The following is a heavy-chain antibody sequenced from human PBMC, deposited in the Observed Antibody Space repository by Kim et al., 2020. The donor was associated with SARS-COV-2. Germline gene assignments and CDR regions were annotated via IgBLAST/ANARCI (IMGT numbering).Heavy chain of an antibody. J-gene: IGHJ6*02. D-gene: IGHD5-18*01. CDR3: AKDIVDTAMESGYYYYYYGMDV. Sequence: GGSLRLSCAASGFTFDDYAMHWVRQAPGKGLEWVSLISGDGGSKYYADSVKGRFTISRDNSKNSLYLQMNSLRTEDTALYYCAKDIVDTAMESGYYYYYYGMDVWGQGTTVTVSS. CDR1: GFTFDDYA. V-gene: IGHV3-43*02. CDR2: ISGDGGSK.